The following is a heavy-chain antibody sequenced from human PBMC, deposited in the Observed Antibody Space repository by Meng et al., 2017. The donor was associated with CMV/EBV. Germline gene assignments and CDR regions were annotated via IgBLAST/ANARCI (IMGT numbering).Heavy chain of an antibody. J-gene: IGHJ4*02. Sequence: GGSLRLSCAASGFTFSSYAMSWVRQAPGKGLEWVSVIYSGGSNTYYADSVKGRFTISRDNSKNTLYLQMNSLRAEDTAVYYCAKKGREDYWGQGTLVTVSS. V-gene: IGHV3-23*03. CDR2: IYSGGSNT. D-gene: IGHD1-26*01. CDR1: GFTFSSYA. CDR3: AKKGREDY.